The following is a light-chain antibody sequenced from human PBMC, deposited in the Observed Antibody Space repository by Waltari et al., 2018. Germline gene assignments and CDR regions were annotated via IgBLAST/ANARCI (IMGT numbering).Light chain of an antibody. CDR1: SGSVSTTFY. V-gene: IGLV8-61*01. CDR3: ILYMGGGVSL. CDR2: NTN. Sequence: QTVVTQEPSLSVSPGGTVTLTCGFDSGSVSTTFYPGWYQQHPGQAPRTLIYNTNIRSSGVPHRFSGSILGNKAALTITGAQADDESDYYCILYMGGGVSLFGGGTKVTVL. J-gene: IGLJ3*02.